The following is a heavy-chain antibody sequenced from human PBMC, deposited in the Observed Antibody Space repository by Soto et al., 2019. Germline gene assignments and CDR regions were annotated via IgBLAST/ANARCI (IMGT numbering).Heavy chain of an antibody. CDR3: ARVATVAYYYYMDV. J-gene: IGHJ6*03. V-gene: IGHV1-2*04. CDR1: GYTFTGYY. D-gene: IGHD4-17*01. CDR2: INPNSGAT. Sequence: QVQLVQSGAEVKKPGASVKASCKASGYTFTGYYMHWVRQAPGQGLEWKGWINPNSGATNYAQKFQGWVTMTRDTSISTAYMELSRLKSDDTAVYYCARVATVAYYYYMDVWGKGTTVTVSS.